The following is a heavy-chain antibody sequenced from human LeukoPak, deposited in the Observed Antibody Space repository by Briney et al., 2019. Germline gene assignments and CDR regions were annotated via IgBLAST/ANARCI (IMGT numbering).Heavy chain of an antibody. CDR2: VYYSGST. CDR1: GGSIGSNNYF. D-gene: IGHD6-13*01. Sequence: SETLSLTCTVSGGSIGSNNYFWGWIRQPPGKGLEWVGSVYYSGSTYYNPSLKSRVTISIDTSKNQFSLSLTSVTAADTAVYYCARHAGGIAASGTRPFDYWGQGTLVTVSS. J-gene: IGHJ4*02. V-gene: IGHV4-39*01. CDR3: ARHAGGIAASGTRPFDY.